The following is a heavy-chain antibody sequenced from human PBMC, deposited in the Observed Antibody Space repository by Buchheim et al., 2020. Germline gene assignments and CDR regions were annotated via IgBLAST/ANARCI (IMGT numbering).Heavy chain of an antibody. CDR1: GGPISSRNW. J-gene: IGHJ5*02. CDR3: VRQLDNRIDP. Sequence: QVQLQESGPGLVNPSGTLSLTCAVFGGPISSRNWWSWVRQPPGKGLEWFGEIYLGGSTNYSPSLKSRITISLDLPKNQLPLKMSSVTVADTAVYYCVRQLDNRIDPWCQGTL. CDR2: IYLGGST. D-gene: IGHD1-1*01. V-gene: IGHV4-4*02.